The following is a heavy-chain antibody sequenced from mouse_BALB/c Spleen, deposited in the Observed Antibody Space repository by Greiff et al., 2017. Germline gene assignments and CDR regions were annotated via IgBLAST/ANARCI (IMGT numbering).Heavy chain of an antibody. CDR3: ARNWDY. CDR2: IHYSGST. Sequence: EVQLQQSGPDLVKPSQSLSLTCTVTGYSITSGYSWNWIRQFPGNKLEWMGYIHYSGSTNYNPSLKSRISITRDTSKNQFFLQLNSVTTEDTATYYCARNWDYWGQGTTLTVSS. V-gene: IGHV3-1*02. D-gene: IGHD4-1*01. CDR1: GYSITSGYS. J-gene: IGHJ2*01.